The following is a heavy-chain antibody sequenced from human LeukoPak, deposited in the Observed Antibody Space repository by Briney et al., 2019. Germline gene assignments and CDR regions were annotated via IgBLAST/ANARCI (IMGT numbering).Heavy chain of an antibody. CDR1: EFPFSIYA. V-gene: IGHV3-23*01. CDR3: ARDRGYSSFDY. D-gene: IGHD4-23*01. Sequence: GGSLRLSCEVSEFPFSIYAMAWVRQAPGQGLEWVSAIDASGSDTYYTDSVKGRFTISRDNSKNTVYLQMNSLRVEDTAVYYCARDRGYSSFDYWGQGTLVTVSS. J-gene: IGHJ4*02. CDR2: IDASGSDT.